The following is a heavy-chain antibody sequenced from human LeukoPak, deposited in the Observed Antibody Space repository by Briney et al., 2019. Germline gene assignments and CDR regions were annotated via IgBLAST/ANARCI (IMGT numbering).Heavy chain of an antibody. D-gene: IGHD2-21*02. CDR3: ARGLYCGGDCYWFDY. V-gene: IGHV4-61*02. CDR1: GGSISSGSYY. Sequence: SQTLSLTCTVSGGSISSGSYYWSWIRQPAGTXXXXXXRIYTSGSTNYNPSLKSRVTISVDTSKNQFSLKLSSVTAADTAVYYCARGLYCGGDCYWFDYWGQGTLVTVSS. CDR2: IYTSGST. J-gene: IGHJ4*02.